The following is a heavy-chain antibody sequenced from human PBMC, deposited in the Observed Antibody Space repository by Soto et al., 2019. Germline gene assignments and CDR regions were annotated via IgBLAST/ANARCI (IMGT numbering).Heavy chain of an antibody. J-gene: IGHJ6*02. CDR3: ARDRGNCGGDCHYYGLDV. CDR1: GYIFSSFA. CDR2: INPGNGNT. Sequence: ASVKVSCKASGYIFSSFAMHWVRQAPGQRLEWMGWINPGNGNTKYSQKFQGRVAITRDTSANIVYMELSSLRSEDTAVYYCARDRGNCGGDCHYYGLDVWGQ. V-gene: IGHV1-3*01. D-gene: IGHD2-21*02.